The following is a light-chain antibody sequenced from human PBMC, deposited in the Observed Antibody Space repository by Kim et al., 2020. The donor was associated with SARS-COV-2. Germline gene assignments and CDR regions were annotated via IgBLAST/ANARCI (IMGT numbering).Light chain of an antibody. Sequence: SVTISFTESSSNIGAGYDVHWYQQVPGTAPKLLYYGNSNRPSGFPDRFAGSKSGSSASLANTGLQAEDEADYYCQSYDSSLSGGVFGGGTQLTVL. CDR1: SSNIGAGYD. J-gene: IGLJ3*02. CDR2: GNS. CDR3: QSYDSSLSGGV. V-gene: IGLV1-40*01.